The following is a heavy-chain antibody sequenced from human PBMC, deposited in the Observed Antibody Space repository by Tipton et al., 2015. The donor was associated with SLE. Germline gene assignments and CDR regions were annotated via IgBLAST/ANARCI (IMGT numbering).Heavy chain of an antibody. CDR2: IYHSGST. CDR3: ASWVFNWDTSV. V-gene: IGHV4-39*07. J-gene: IGHJ4*02. Sequence: TLSLTCTVSDGSISSGDYYWGWIRQPPGKGLEWIGSIYHSGSTYYNPSLKSRVTISVDTSKNQFSLKLSSVTAADTAVYYCASWVFNWDTSVWGQGTLVTVSS. CDR1: DGSISSGDYY. D-gene: IGHD1/OR15-1a*01.